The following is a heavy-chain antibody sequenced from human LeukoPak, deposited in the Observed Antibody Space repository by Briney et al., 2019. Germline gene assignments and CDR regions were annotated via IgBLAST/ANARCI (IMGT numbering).Heavy chain of an antibody. Sequence: PGGSLRLSCAASGFTFSTYAMSWVRQAPGKGLEGVSALTNSGGSGVFTYYADSVKGRFIISRDNSKSTLYLQLSSLRSEDTAVYYCAKAMSTDHYDSRGFYRVDFDSWGQGTLVTVSS. CDR2: LTNSGGSGVFT. CDR3: AKAMSTDHYDSRGFYRVDFDS. CDR1: GFTFSTYA. V-gene: IGHV3-23*01. D-gene: IGHD3-22*01. J-gene: IGHJ4*02.